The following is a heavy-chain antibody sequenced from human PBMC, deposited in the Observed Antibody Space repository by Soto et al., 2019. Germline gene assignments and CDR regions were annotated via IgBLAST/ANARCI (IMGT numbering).Heavy chain of an antibody. CDR1: GFTFSSYG. CDR2: ISYDGSNK. Sequence: QVQLVESGGGVVQPGRSLRLSCAASGFTFSSYGMHWVRQAPGKGLEWVALISYDGSNKYYADSVKGRFTISRDNSKNTLYLQMNSLRGEDTAVYYCAKDRVTMVRGATDLDYWGQGTLVTVSS. J-gene: IGHJ4*02. V-gene: IGHV3-30*18. CDR3: AKDRVTMVRGATDLDY. D-gene: IGHD3-10*01.